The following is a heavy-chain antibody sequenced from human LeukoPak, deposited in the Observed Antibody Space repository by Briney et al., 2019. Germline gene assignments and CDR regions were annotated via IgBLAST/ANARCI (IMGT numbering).Heavy chain of an antibody. D-gene: IGHD6-19*01. V-gene: IGHV3-23*01. J-gene: IGHJ4*02. CDR2: ISDTGITT. CDR1: GFTFSSSA. CDR3: AKDGPPSSGWPFDY. Sequence: GGSLRLSCAASGFTFSSSAMSWVRQAPGKGLEWVSAISDTGITTYYADSVKGRFTVSRDNSQNTLYLQMNSLRAEDAALYFCAKDGPPSSGWPFDYWGQGTLVTVSS.